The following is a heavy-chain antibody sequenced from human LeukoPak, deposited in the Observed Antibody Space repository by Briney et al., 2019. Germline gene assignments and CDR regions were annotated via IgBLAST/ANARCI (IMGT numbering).Heavy chain of an antibody. V-gene: IGHV3-20*04. CDR1: GFTFDDYD. CDR2: TNWNGSST. J-gene: IGHJ4*02. D-gene: IGHD3-22*01. CDR3: ARGTEVYYDSSSYYSY. Sequence: PGGSLRLSCAASGFTFDDYDMGWVRQVPGKGLEWVSGTNWNGSSTGYAYSVKGRSIISRANTKNSLYLLMNRTTAEDTALYYCARGTEVYYDSSSYYSYWGRGTLVSVSS.